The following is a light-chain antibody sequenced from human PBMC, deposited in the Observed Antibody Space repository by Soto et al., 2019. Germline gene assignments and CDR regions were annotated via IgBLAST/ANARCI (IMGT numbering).Light chain of an antibody. J-gene: IGKJ1*01. CDR1: QSVTNY. CDR3: QQYGSSWT. V-gene: IGKV3-11*01. Sequence: EIFLTQSPDTLSLSPGERATLTCRASQSVTNYIAWYQQRPGQAPRLLIYDASNRATGVPARFSGSRSGTDFTLTISDLEPADFGLYYCQQYGSSWTFGQGTKVEFK. CDR2: DAS.